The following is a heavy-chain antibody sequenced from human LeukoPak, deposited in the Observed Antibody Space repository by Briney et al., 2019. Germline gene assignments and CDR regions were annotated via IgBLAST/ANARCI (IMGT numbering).Heavy chain of an antibody. V-gene: IGHV3-30*18. D-gene: IGHD3-16*01. CDR1: GFTFSSYG. J-gene: IGHJ4*02. Sequence: GGSLRLSCAASGFTFSSYGMHWVRQAPGKGLEWVAVISYDGSNKYYADSVKGRFTISRDNSKNALYLQMNSLRAEDTAVYYCAKTGGPEYYFDYWGQGTLVTVSS. CDR3: AKTGGPEYYFDY. CDR2: ISYDGSNK.